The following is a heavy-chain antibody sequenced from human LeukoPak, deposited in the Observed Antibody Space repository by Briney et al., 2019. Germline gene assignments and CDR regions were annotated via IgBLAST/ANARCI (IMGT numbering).Heavy chain of an antibody. Sequence: ASVKVSCKASGYTFTGYYMHWGRQAPGQGLEWMGWINPNSGGTNYAQKFQGRVTMTRDTSISTAYMELSRLRSDDTAVYYCASRYYGSGRLTEDWGQGTLVTVSS. CDR2: INPNSGGT. CDR1: GYTFTGYY. D-gene: IGHD3-10*01. V-gene: IGHV1-2*02. CDR3: ASRYYGSGRLTED. J-gene: IGHJ4*02.